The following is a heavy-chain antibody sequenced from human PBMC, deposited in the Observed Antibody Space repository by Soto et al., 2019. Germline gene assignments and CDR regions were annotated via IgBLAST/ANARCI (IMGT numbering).Heavy chain of an antibody. CDR2: ISAYNGNT. Sequence: ASVKVSCKASGYTFTSYGISWVRQAPGQGLEWMGWISAYNGNTNYAQKLQGRVTMTTDTSTSTAYMELRSLRSDDTAVYYCARAGLIYCSSTSCCTNYYYGMDVWGQGTTVTVSS. V-gene: IGHV1-18*04. D-gene: IGHD2-2*02. CDR3: ARAGLIYCSSTSCCTNYYYGMDV. CDR1: GYTFTSYG. J-gene: IGHJ6*02.